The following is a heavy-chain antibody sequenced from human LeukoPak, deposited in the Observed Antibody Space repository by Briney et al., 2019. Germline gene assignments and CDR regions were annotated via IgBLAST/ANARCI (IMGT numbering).Heavy chain of an antibody. CDR3: ARGVYYGSGSYN. D-gene: IGHD3-10*01. Sequence: SETLSLTCTVYGESFSGYSCTWIRQPPGKGLEWIAEVNHSGSTNYNPSLKSRGTISLDTSKNQFLLKLSSVTAADTAVYYCARGVYYGSGSYNWGQGTLVTVSS. J-gene: IGHJ4*02. CDR1: GESFSGYS. CDR2: VNHSGST. V-gene: IGHV4-34*01.